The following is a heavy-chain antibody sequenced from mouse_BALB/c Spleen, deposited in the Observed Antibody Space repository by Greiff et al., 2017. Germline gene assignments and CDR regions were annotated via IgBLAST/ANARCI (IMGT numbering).Heavy chain of an antibody. D-gene: IGHD2-1*01. Sequence: EVMLVESGGGLVQPGGSRKLSCAASGFTFSSFGMHWVRQAPEKGLEWVAYISSGSSTIYYADTVKGRFTISRDNPKNTLFLQMTSLRSEDTAMYYCARSYGNYFYFDYWGQGTTLTVSS. CDR3: ARSYGNYFYFDY. J-gene: IGHJ2*01. V-gene: IGHV5-17*02. CDR2: ISSGSSTI. CDR1: GFTFSSFG.